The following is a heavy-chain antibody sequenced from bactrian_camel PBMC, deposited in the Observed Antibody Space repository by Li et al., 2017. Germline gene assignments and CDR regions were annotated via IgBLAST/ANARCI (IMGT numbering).Heavy chain of an antibody. CDR1: AFTFSSYY. V-gene: IGHV3-2*01. CDR2: IYTGGDST. J-gene: IGHJ6*01. Sequence: VQLVESGGGLVQPEGSLRLSCAASAFTFSSYYMMSWVRQAPGKGLEWVSSIYTGGDSTYYTDTVKGRFTISRDNAKNTPYLHMNSLKTEDTAVYYCATDEAWYGGSWYNGPYFGYWGQGTQVTVS. D-gene: IGHD6*01. CDR3: ATDEAWYGGSWYNGPYFGY.